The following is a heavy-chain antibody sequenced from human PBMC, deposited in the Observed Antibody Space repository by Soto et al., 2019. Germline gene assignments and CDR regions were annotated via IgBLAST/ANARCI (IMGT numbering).Heavy chain of an antibody. CDR3: AKGGAGVVINYYYYMDV. J-gene: IGHJ6*03. V-gene: IGHV3-23*01. CDR2: ISGSGGST. CDR1: GFTFSSYA. Sequence: GGSLRLSCAASGFTFSSYAMSWVRQAPGKGLEWVSAISGSGGSTYYADSVKGRFTISRDNSKNTLYLQMNSLRAEDTAVYYCAKGGAGVVINYYYYMDVWGKGTTVTVSS. D-gene: IGHD3-22*01.